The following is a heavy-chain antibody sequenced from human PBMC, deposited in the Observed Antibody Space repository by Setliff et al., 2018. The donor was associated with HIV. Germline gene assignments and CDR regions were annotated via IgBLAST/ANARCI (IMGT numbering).Heavy chain of an antibody. J-gene: IGHJ5*02. CDR1: DDSFSNYD. CDR2: ISSSGTT. D-gene: IGHD1-1*01. CDR3: ARETQTTGQRWFDP. V-gene: IGHV4-59*12. Sequence: PSETLSLTCVVSDDSFSNYDWTWIRQPPGKALEWIGYISSSGTTNYNPSLKSRVTMSVDTSKNHFSLSLTSVTAADTAIYHCARETQTTGQRWFDPWGQGILVTVSS.